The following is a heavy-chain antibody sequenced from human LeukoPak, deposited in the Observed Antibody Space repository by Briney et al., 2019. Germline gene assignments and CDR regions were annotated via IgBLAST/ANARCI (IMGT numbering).Heavy chain of an antibody. V-gene: IGHV4-31*03. CDR3: ARDHPHEGEWEYSSAFDI. J-gene: IGHJ3*02. CDR2: IYYSGST. Sequence: PSQTLSLTCTVSGGSISSGGYYWSWIRQHPGKGLEWIGYIYYSGSTYYNPSLKSRVTISVDTSKNQFSLKLSSVTAADTAVYYCARDHPHEGEWEYSSAFDIWGQGTMVTVSS. D-gene: IGHD1-26*01. CDR1: GGSISSGGYY.